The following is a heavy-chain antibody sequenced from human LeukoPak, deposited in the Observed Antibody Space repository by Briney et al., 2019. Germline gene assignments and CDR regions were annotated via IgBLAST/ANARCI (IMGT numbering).Heavy chain of an antibody. J-gene: IGHJ6*02. CDR3: ARPRDSWYYGMDV. D-gene: IGHD2-21*02. CDR1: GGSISSSSYY. CDR2: IYYSGST. V-gene: IGHV4-39*01. Sequence: SETLSLTCTVFGGSISSSSYYWGWIRQPPGKGLEWIGSIYYSGSTYYNPSLKSRVTISVDTSKNQFSLKLSSVTAADTAVYYCARPRDSWYYGMDVWGQGTTVTVSS.